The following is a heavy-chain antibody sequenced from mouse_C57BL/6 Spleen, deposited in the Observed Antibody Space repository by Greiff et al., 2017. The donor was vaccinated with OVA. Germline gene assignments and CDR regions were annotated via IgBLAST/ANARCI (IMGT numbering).Heavy chain of an antibody. Sequence: QVQLQQSGAELVKPGASVKMSCKASGYTFTSYWITWVKQRPGQGLEWIGDIYPGSGSTNYNEKFKSKATLTVDTSSSTAYMQLSSLTSEDSAVYYCARVPHYYGSSKGYAMDYWGQGTSVTVSS. D-gene: IGHD1-1*01. CDR3: ARVPHYYGSSKGYAMDY. CDR1: GYTFTSYW. J-gene: IGHJ4*01. CDR2: IYPGSGST. V-gene: IGHV1-55*01.